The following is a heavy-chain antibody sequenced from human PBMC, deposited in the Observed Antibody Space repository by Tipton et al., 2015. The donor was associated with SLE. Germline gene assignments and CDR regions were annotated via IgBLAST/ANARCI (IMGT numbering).Heavy chain of an antibody. CDR1: GGSFSDYY. CDR2: IYYSGST. Sequence: TLSLTCAVYGGSFSDYYWSWIRQPPGKGLEWIGSIYYSGSTNYNPSLKSRVTISVDTSKNQFSLKLSSVTAADTAVYYCARIMFDYSSSWYRDYWGQGTLVTVSS. V-gene: IGHV4-59*01. D-gene: IGHD6-13*01. J-gene: IGHJ4*02. CDR3: ARIMFDYSSSWYRDY.